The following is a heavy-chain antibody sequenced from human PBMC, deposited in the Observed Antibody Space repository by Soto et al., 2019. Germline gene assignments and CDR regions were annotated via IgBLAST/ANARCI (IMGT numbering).Heavy chain of an antibody. CDR1: GFTFSNYA. CDR3: AKGSRQWLSAFDY. Sequence: EVQLLESGGGLVQPGGSLRLSCATSGFTFSNYAMSWVRQTPGKGLEWVSTISGSGDSTYYVDSVKGRFTISRDDSKNTLYLQMNSLRIEDMAVFYCAKGSRQWLSAFDYWGQGTLVTVSS. CDR2: ISGSGDST. D-gene: IGHD6-19*01. J-gene: IGHJ4*02. V-gene: IGHV3-23*01.